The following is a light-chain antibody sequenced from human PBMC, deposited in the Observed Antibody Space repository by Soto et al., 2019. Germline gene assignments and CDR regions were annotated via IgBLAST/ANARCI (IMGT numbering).Light chain of an antibody. CDR3: QRYNNWPFT. CDR1: QSVSSN. J-gene: IGKJ2*01. CDR2: GAS. Sequence: EIVMTQSPATLSVSPGERATLSCRDSQSVSSNLAWYQQKPGQAPRLLIYGASTRATGIPARFSGSGSGTEFTLTISSLQSEDFAVYYCQRYNNWPFTFGQGNKLEIK. V-gene: IGKV3-15*01.